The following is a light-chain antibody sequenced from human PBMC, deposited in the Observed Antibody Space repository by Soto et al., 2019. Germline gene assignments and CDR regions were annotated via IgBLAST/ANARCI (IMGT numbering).Light chain of an antibody. CDR1: QSVSKNY. CDR2: DAS. Sequence: EIVLTQSPGTLSLSPGERATLSCRASQSVSKNYLAWYQQKPGQAPRLLIYDASNRATGIPDSFSGSVSGTDFTLTISRLEPEDFAVYYCQQCATSPLTVGQGTRVEVK. CDR3: QQCATSPLT. V-gene: IGKV3-20*01. J-gene: IGKJ1*01.